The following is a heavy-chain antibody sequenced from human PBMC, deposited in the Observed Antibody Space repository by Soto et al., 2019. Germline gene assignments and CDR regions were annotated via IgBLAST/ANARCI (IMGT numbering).Heavy chain of an antibody. CDR1: GYGFTTYG. CDR2: ISAHNGNT. J-gene: IGHJ4*02. V-gene: IGHV1-18*01. Sequence: QVHLVQSGAEVKKPGASVKVSCKGSGYGFTTYGITWVLQSPGQGLEWMAWISAHNGNTNYAQKLKGRVTVSRDTDTSTAYMELRSLRSDDTAVYDCARGRYGDYWGQGALVTVS. D-gene: IGHD1-1*01. CDR3: ARGRYGDY.